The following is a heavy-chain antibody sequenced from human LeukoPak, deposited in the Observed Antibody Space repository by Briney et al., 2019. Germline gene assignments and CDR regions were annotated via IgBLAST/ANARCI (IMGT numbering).Heavy chain of an antibody. CDR3: ARGKDYYDSSGHHYYYGMDV. D-gene: IGHD3-22*01. V-gene: IGHV4-59*01. CDR2: IYYSGST. Sequence: SETLSLTCTVSGGSISSYYWSWIRQPPGKGLEWIGYIYYSGSTNYSPSLKSRVTISVDTSKNQFSLKLSSVTAADTAVYYCARGKDYYDSSGHHYYYGMDVWGQGTTVTVSS. J-gene: IGHJ6*02. CDR1: GGSISSYY.